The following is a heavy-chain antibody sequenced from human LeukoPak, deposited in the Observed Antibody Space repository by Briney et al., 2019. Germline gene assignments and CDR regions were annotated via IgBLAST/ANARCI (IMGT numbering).Heavy chain of an antibody. V-gene: IGHV3-33*01. Sequence: GGSLRLSCAASGFSFSNHGMHWVRQAPGKRLEWVAVIWDDGNNKRYANSVNGRFTISRDNSENTLYLQMNGLAAEDTAMYYCARDSYQDYYGRFDPWGQGTLVIASS. D-gene: IGHD3-10*01. CDR1: GFSFSNHG. CDR2: IWDDGNNK. CDR3: ARDSYQDYYGRFDP. J-gene: IGHJ5*02.